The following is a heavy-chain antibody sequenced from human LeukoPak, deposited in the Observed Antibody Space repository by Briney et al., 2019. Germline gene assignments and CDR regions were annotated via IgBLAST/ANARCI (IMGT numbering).Heavy chain of an antibody. CDR2: ISYDGSNK. Sequence: PGGSLRLSCAASGFTFSSYAMHWVRQAPGKGLEWVAVISYDGSNKYYADSVKGRFTISRDNSKNTLYLQMNSLRAEDTAVYYCARAYYDFWSGYSIDYFDYWGQGTLVTVSS. CDR1: GFTFSSYA. V-gene: IGHV3-30-3*01. CDR3: ARAYYDFWSGYSIDYFDY. J-gene: IGHJ4*02. D-gene: IGHD3-3*01.